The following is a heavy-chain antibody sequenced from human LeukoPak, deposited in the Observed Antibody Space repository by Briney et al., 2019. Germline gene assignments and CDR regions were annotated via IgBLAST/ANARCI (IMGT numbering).Heavy chain of an antibody. J-gene: IGHJ4*02. CDR3: ARIAAAGPIDY. CDR2: IYGAGGT. D-gene: IGHD6-13*01. Sequence: PGGSLRLSCAASGLSVSNNYMTWVRQAPGKGLEWVSAIYGAGGTYYAASVKGRFTISRDNSKNTMSLQMNSLRAEDTAVYYCARIAAAGPIDYWGQGTLVTVAS. V-gene: IGHV3-53*01. CDR1: GLSVSNNY.